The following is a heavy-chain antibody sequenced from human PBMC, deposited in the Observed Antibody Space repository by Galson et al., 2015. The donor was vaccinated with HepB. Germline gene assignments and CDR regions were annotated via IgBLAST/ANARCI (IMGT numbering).Heavy chain of an antibody. CDR2: IYYSGST. V-gene: IGHV4-30-4*01. Sequence: LSLTCAVSGGSISSGGYYWSWIRQPPGKGLEWIGYIYYSGSTYYNPSLKSRVTISVDTSKNQFSLKLSSVTAADTAVYYCARGGYYDSSGYYYLVRIDYWGQGTLVTVSS. J-gene: IGHJ4*02. CDR3: ARGGYYDSSGYYYLVRIDY. D-gene: IGHD3-22*01. CDR1: GGSISSGGYY.